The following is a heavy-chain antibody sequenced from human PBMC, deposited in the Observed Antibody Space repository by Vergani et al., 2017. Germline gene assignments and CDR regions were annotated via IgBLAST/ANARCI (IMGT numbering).Heavy chain of an antibody. J-gene: IGHJ3*02. V-gene: IGHV3-21*01. CDR1: GFTLSSSS. D-gene: IGHD2-2*01. CDR2: ISSSSSYI. CDR3: ARDSSIVVLPAAFDI. Sequence: EVQLVESGGGLVKPGGSLRLSCAASGFTLSSSSMNWVRQAPGKGLEWVSSISSSSSYIYYGDSVKGRFTISRDNAKNSLYLQMNSLRAEDTAVYYCARDSSIVVLPAAFDIWGQGTMVTVSS.